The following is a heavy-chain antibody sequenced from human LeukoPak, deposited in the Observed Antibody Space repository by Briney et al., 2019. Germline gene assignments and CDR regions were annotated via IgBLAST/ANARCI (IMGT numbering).Heavy chain of an antibody. CDR2: MYYSGST. V-gene: IGHV4-39*01. J-gene: IGHJ4*02. Sequence: SETLSLTCTVSGGSISSSSYFWGWIRQPPGKGLEWIGSMYYSGSTYYNPSLKSRVTISVDTSKNQFSLKLSSVTAADTAVYYCARLSAVDLITFRGVGLPGYFDYWGQGTLVTVSS. CDR1: GGSISSSSYF. CDR3: ARLSAVDLITFRGVGLPGYFDY. D-gene: IGHD3-16*01.